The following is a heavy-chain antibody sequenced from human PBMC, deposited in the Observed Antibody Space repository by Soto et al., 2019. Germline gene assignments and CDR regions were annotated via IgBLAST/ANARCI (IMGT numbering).Heavy chain of an antibody. CDR1: GYSVTTYW. Sequence: PGESLKISCKASGYSVTTYWIGWVRQMPGKGLEWMGIIYPGDSDTRYSPSFQGQVTISADKSINTAYLQWSSLKASDTAMYYCARHYDILTGLLDYWGQGTLVTVSS. CDR3: ARHYDILTGLLDY. J-gene: IGHJ4*02. V-gene: IGHV5-51*01. D-gene: IGHD3-9*01. CDR2: IYPGDSDT.